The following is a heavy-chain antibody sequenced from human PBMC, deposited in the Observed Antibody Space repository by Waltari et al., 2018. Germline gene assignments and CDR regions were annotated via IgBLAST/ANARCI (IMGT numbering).Heavy chain of an antibody. CDR2: INAGNGNT. D-gene: IGHD6-13*01. CDR3: ARGSIAAAGTKYFDV. CDR1: GYTFTSYA. V-gene: IGHV1-3*01. J-gene: IGHJ2*01. Sequence: QVQLVQSGAEVKKPGASVKVSCKASGYTFTSYARHWVSQAPVQRLEWMGWINAGNGNTNYSQKFNGRVTITRDTSASTAYMELSSLRSEDTAVYYCARGSIAAAGTKYFDVWGRGTLVTVSS.